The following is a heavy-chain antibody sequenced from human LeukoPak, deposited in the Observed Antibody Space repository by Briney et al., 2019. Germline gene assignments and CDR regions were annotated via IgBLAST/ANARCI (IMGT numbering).Heavy chain of an antibody. Sequence: XWVRQAPGXXLEWVSAISGSGGSTYYADSVKGRFTISRDNSKNTLYLQMNSLRAEDTAVYYRAKRMGDAFDIWGQGTMVTVSS. D-gene: IGHD3-16*01. CDR3: AKRMGDAFDI. V-gene: IGHV3-23*01. CDR2: ISGSGGST. J-gene: IGHJ3*02.